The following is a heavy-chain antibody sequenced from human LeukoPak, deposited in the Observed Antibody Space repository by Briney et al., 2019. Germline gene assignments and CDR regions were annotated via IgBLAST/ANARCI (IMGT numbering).Heavy chain of an antibody. CDR2: IWYDGSNK. Sequence: QTGGSLRLSCEVSGLIFSTYWMTWVRQAPGKGLEWVAVIWYDGSNKRYADSVKGRFTISRDNSKNTVYLQMNSLRVEDTAVYYCARDPGYSSSWYGGLSHELDYWGQRTPVTVSS. J-gene: IGHJ4*02. D-gene: IGHD6-13*01. CDR3: ARDPGYSSSWYGGLSHELDY. CDR1: GLIFSTYW. V-gene: IGHV3-33*08.